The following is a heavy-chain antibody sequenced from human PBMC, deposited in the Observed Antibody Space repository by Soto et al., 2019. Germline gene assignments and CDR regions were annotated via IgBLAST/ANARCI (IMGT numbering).Heavy chain of an antibody. V-gene: IGHV1-58*01. CDR3: AADSTTVTDYYYSCGMDV. CDR1: GDTFTSSA. J-gene: IGHJ6*02. CDR2: IVVGSGNT. Sequence: QMHLVQSGPEVKTPGTSVKVSCKASGDTFTSSAVQRVRQASGQRLKCIGWIVVGSGNTNYAQKFQERVTIPREMSTIIAYMELSSLRAENKAVYYCAADSTTVTDYYYSCGMDVWGQGTTVTVSS. D-gene: IGHD4-17*01.